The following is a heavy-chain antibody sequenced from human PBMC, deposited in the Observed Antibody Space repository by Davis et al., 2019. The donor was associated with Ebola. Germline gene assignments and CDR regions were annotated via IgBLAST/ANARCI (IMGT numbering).Heavy chain of an antibody. J-gene: IGHJ6*02. V-gene: IGHV2-70*04. D-gene: IGHD4-11*01. CDR2: IDWDDDK. CDR3: ARSYSSEYYYYGMDV. CDR1: GFSLSTSGMR. Sequence: SGPTLVKPTQTLTLTCTFSGFSLSTSGMRVSWIRQPPGKALEWLARIDWDDDKFYSTSLKTRLTISKDTSKNQVVLTMTNMDPVDTATYYCARSYSSEYYYYGMDVWGQGTTVTVSS.